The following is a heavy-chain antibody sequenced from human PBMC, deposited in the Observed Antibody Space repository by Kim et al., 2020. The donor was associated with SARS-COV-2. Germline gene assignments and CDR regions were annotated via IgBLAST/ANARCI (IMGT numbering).Heavy chain of an antibody. CDR1: GGSVSSGRYY. CDR3: MRVPDGTYWEDY. J-gene: IGHJ4*02. D-gene: IGHD1-26*01. Sequence: SETLSLTCTVSGGSVSSGRYYWSWIRQPPGKGLEWIGYIFSSGTTNYTPSLNKRVTISMDTSKNQFSLKLFFVTAADTAVYYCMRVPDGTYWEDYWGQGTLVTVSS. CDR2: IFSSGTT. V-gene: IGHV4-61*01.